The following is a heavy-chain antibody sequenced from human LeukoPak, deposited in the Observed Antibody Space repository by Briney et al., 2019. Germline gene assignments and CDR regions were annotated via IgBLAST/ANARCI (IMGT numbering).Heavy chain of an antibody. Sequence: GASVKVSCKASGYTFTSYYMHWVRQAPGQGLEWMGIINPSGGSTSYAQKFQGRVTMTRDTSTSTVYMELSRLRSDDTAVYYCARAGEYGSGSYPWAFDIWGQGTMVTVSS. D-gene: IGHD3-10*01. J-gene: IGHJ3*02. V-gene: IGHV1-46*01. CDR3: ARAGEYGSGSYPWAFDI. CDR2: INPSGGST. CDR1: GYTFTSYY.